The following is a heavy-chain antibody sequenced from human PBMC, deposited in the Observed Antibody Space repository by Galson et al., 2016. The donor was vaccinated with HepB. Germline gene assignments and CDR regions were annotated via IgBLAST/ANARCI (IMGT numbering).Heavy chain of an antibody. CDR1: GDTLSELS. CDR3: ADFNVWKPGDS. Sequence: SVKVSCKVSGDTLSELSIHWVRQAPGKGLEWMGGFGPEEGEAIYAQNFQGRVIITEDTSTDTAYMELSSLKSEDAAIYYCADFNVWKPGDSWGQGTLITVSS. V-gene: IGHV1-24*01. CDR2: FGPEEGEA. D-gene: IGHD3-3*01. J-gene: IGHJ4*02.